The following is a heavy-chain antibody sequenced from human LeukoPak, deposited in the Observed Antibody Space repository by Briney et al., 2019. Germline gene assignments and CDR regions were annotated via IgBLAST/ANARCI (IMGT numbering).Heavy chain of an antibody. Sequence: GGSLRLSCAASGFTFSSYAMHWVRQAPGKGLEWVAVISYDGSNKYYADSVKGRFTISRDNSKNTLYLQMNSLRAEDTAVYYCAKDQQQLVDYPYFDYWGQGTLVTVSS. CDR3: AKDQQQLVDYPYFDY. D-gene: IGHD6-13*01. CDR2: ISYDGSNK. CDR1: GFTFSSYA. V-gene: IGHV3-30-3*01. J-gene: IGHJ4*02.